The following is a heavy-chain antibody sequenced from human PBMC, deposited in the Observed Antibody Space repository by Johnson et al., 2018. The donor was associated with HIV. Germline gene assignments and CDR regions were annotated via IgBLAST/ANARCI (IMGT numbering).Heavy chain of an antibody. D-gene: IGHD1-14*01. CDR2: IYSGGST. CDR1: GLTVSSNY. CDR3: ARRGLGINYAFDI. Sequence: VQLVESGGGVVQPGRSLRLSCVASGLTVSSNYMSWVRQAPGKGLEWVSIIYSGGSTKHADSVKGRFTISRDNSKNTLYLQMNSLRAEDTAVYYCARRGLGINYAFDIWGQGTMVTVSS. J-gene: IGHJ3*02. V-gene: IGHV3-53*01.